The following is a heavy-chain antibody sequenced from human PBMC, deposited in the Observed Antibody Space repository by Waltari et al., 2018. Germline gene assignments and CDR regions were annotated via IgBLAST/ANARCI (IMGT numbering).Heavy chain of an antibody. J-gene: IGHJ6*03. CDR1: GGSLNFYY. V-gene: IGHV4-4*07. CDR3: AGRYYYYMDV. CDR2: FYVGGTT. Sequence: QVQLQESGPGLVKSSETLSLTCTVSGGSLNFYYWNWVRQPAGKGLEWIGRFYVGGTTDYNPSLRSRVTMSVDTSKNQFSLNLSSVTAADTAVYYCAGRYYYYMDVWGKGTTVTISS.